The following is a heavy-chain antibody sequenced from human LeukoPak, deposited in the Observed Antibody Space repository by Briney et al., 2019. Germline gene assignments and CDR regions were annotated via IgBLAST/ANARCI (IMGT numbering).Heavy chain of an antibody. CDR2: IYYSGST. Sequence: SETLSLTCTVSGGSISSGGYYWSWIRQHPGKGLEWIGYIYYSGSTHYNPSLKSRVTISVDTSKNQFSLKLSSVTAADTAVYYCARAPGIEKQLVNIDAFDIWGQGTMVTVSS. J-gene: IGHJ3*02. CDR3: ARAPGIEKQLVNIDAFDI. CDR1: GGSISSGGYY. D-gene: IGHD6-13*01. V-gene: IGHV4-31*03.